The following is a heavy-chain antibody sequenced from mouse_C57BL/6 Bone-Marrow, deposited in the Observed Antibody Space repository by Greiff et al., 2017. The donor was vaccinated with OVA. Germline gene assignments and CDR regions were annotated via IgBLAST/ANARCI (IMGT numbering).Heavy chain of an antibody. CDR1: GFTFSDYY. J-gene: IGHJ2*01. CDR2: ISNGGGST. V-gene: IGHV5-12*01. D-gene: IGHD4-1*01. Sequence: EVNVVESGGGLVQPGGSLKLSCAASGFTFSDYYMYWVRQTPEKRLEWVAYISNGGGSTYYPDTVKGRFTISRDNAKNTLYLQMSRLKSEDTAMYYCARLELGRGYFDYWGQGTTLTVSS. CDR3: ARLELGRGYFDY.